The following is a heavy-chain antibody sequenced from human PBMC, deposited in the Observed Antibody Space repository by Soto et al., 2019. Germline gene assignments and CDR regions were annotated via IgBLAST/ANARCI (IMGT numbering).Heavy chain of an antibody. Sequence: QVQLQESGPVLVKPSETLSLTCTVSGGSISSYYGCWIRQPPGKGLEWIGYIYYSGNTNYNPSLKSGATRSVDTSMDHCSLKLSSVSAADTAVYYCARGVRGDSVFDPWGQGTLVTVSS. CDR1: GGSISSYY. CDR2: IYYSGNT. CDR3: ARGVRGDSVFDP. V-gene: IGHV4-59*01. J-gene: IGHJ5*02. D-gene: IGHD3-10*01.